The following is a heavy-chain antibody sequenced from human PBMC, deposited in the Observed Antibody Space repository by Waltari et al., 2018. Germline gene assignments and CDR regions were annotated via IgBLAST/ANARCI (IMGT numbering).Heavy chain of an antibody. J-gene: IGHJ5*02. CDR2: SIPIFVTA. Sequence: QVQLVQSGAEVKKPGSSVKVSCKASGGTFSSYAISWVRQAPGQGLEWEGGSIPIFVTANYAQKVQGRVTITADESTSKAYMELSSLRSEDTAVYYCARVSVDTAMVISTDFDPWGQGTLVTVSS. CDR3: ARVSVDTAMVISTDFDP. CDR1: GGTFSSYA. V-gene: IGHV1-69*12. D-gene: IGHD5-18*01.